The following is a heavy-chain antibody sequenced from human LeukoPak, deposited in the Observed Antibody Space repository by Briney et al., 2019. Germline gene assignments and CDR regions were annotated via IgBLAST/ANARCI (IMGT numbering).Heavy chain of an antibody. D-gene: IGHD3-9*01. J-gene: IGHJ4*02. V-gene: IGHV3-23*01. CDR1: GFTFSSSA. CDR2: ISDTGGRT. Sequence: AGGSLRLSCAASGFTFSSSAVSWVRQAPGRGLECVSTISDTGGRTYYAESMKGRFTISRDNSKNTLYLQMNSLRTEDTAISYCAKGTMYYDILDYWGQGTLVTVSS. CDR3: AKGTMYYDILDY.